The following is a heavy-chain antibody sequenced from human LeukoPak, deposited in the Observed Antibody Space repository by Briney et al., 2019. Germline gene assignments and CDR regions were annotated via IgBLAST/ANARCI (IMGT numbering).Heavy chain of an antibody. J-gene: IGHJ4*02. Sequence: PGGSLRLSCAASGFTFSSYWMHWVRHAPGKGLVWVSRINSDGSSTSYADSVKGRFTISRDNAKNSLFLQMSSLTAEDTAVYYCSGGRDAAVAGPGGYFDYWGQGSLVTVSS. CDR2: INSDGSST. CDR3: SGGRDAAVAGPGGYFDY. CDR1: GFTFSSYW. V-gene: IGHV3-74*01. D-gene: IGHD6-19*01.